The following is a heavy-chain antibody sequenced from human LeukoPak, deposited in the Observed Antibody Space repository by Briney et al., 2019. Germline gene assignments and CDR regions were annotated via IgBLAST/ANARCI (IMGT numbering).Heavy chain of an antibody. CDR3: ARGYYYDSSGFYLWDY. CDR2: ISYDGSNK. D-gene: IGHD3-22*01. J-gene: IGHJ4*02. CDR1: GFTFSSYA. Sequence: PGGSLRLSCAASGFTFSSYAMHWVRQAPGKGLEWVAVISYDGSNKYYADSVKGRFTISRDNSKNTLYLQMNSLRAEDTAVYYCARGYYYDSSGFYLWDYWGQGTLVTVSS. V-gene: IGHV3-30*04.